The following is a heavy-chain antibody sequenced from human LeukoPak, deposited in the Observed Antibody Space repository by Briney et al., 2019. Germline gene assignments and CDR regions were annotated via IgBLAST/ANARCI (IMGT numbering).Heavy chain of an antibody. V-gene: IGHV3-53*01. Sequence: TGGSLRLSCAASGFTVSSNYLSWVRQAPGKGLEWVSVIYRGGETYYADSVKGRFTISRDNSKNTLYLQMNSLRAEDTAVYYCARAQYCSGETCYGDNWGQETLVTVSS. CDR1: GFTVSSNY. J-gene: IGHJ4*02. CDR2: IYRGGET. CDR3: ARAQYCSGETCYGDN. D-gene: IGHD2-15*01.